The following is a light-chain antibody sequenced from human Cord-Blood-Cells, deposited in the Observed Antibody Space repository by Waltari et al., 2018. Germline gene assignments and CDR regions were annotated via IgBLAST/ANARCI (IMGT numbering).Light chain of an antibody. J-gene: IGLJ2*01. CDR3: SSYTSSSTVV. V-gene: IGLV2-14*01. Sequence: QSALTQPASVSGSPGQSTTISCTGTSNYIGRYNYLSWYQQHPGKAPKLMIYDVSNRPSGVSNRFSGSKSGNTASLTISGLQAEDEADYYCSSYTSSSTVVFGGGTKLTVL. CDR1: SNYIGRYNY. CDR2: DVS.